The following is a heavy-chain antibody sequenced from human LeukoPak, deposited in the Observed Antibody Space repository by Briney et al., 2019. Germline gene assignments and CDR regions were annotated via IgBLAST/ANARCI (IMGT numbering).Heavy chain of an antibody. D-gene: IGHD3-16*01. CDR3: ARDGKDYGLDAFDI. Sequence: SETLSLTCTVSGGSISSGDYYWSWIRQPPGMGLEWIGYIYYSGSTYYNPSLKSRVTISVDTSKNQFSLKLSSVTAADTAVYYCARDGKDYGLDAFDIWGQGTMVTVSS. V-gene: IGHV4-30-4*01. CDR2: IYYSGST. CDR1: GGSISSGDYY. J-gene: IGHJ3*02.